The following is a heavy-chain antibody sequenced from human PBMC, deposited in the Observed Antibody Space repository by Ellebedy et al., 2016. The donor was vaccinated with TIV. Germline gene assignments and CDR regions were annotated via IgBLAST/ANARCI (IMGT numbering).Heavy chain of an antibody. CDR1: GLTFKAYT. J-gene: IGHJ4*02. D-gene: IGHD3-10*01. CDR2: ISSNLQFV. CDR3: VTSRGEGGLLSFFDN. V-gene: IGHV3-21*04. Sequence: PGGSLRLSCAASGLTFKAYTMNWVRQAPGKGLEWVSSISSNLQFVNYTDSVKGRFIISRDNAKESLFLKMDSLRAEDTAKYFGVTSRGEGGLLSFFDNWGRGTLVTVSS.